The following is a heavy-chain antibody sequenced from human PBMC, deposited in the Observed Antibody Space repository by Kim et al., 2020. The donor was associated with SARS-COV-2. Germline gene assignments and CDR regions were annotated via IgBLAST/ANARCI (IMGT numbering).Heavy chain of an antibody. D-gene: IGHD2-21*02. Sequence: DSAKGRFTISTATAKNTLYLQMNSLRDEDTAVYYCARVTAYCGGYCYFDSWGQGTLVTVSS. V-gene: IGHV3-74*01. J-gene: IGHJ4*02. CDR3: ARVTAYCGGYCYFDS.